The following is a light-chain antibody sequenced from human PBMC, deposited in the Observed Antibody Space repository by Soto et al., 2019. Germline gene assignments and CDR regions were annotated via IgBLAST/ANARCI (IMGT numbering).Light chain of an antibody. CDR2: EVS. Sequence: QSALTQPASVSGSPGQSITISCTGTSSDVGDYNYVSWYQQHPGKAPKLMIYEVSNRPSGVSNRFSGSKSGNTASLTISGRQAEDEADYYCSSYTSSSTPYVFGTGTKVTVL. J-gene: IGLJ1*01. CDR1: SSDVGDYNY. V-gene: IGLV2-14*01. CDR3: SSYTSSSTPYV.